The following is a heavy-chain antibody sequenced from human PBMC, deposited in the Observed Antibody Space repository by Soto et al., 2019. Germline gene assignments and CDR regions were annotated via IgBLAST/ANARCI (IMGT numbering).Heavy chain of an antibody. Sequence: QVHLVQSGAEVKKPGASVKVSCKGSGYGFTTYGITWVRQAPGQGLEWMAWISAHNGNTNYAQKVQSRVTVTRDTSTCTGYMELRSLRYDVTAVYYCARGRYGDYWGQGALVTVSS. J-gene: IGHJ4*02. CDR2: ISAHNGNT. CDR3: ARGRYGDY. CDR1: GYGFTTYG. D-gene: IGHD1-1*01. V-gene: IGHV1-18*01.